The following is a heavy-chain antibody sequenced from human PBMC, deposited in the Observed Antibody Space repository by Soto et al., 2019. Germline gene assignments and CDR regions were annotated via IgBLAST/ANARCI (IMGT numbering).Heavy chain of an antibody. J-gene: IGHJ4*02. V-gene: IGHV3-30*18. Sequence: QVQMEESGGGVVQPGRSLRLSCAASGFIFSSYGMHWVRQAPGKGLEWVAVISYDGSSKYYADSVKGRFTISRDNSKNTLYLQMNSLRGEDTAVYYCAKDRGSYYTLDNWGQGTLVTVSS. D-gene: IGHD1-26*01. CDR1: GFIFSSYG. CDR3: AKDRGSYYTLDN. CDR2: ISYDGSSK.